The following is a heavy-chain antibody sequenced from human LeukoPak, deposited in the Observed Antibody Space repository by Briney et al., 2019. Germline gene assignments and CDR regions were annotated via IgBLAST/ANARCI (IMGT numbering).Heavy chain of an antibody. CDR1: GGSISSYY. J-gene: IGHJ4*02. D-gene: IGHD5-18*01. CDR3: ARGMTAFFDY. Sequence: SETLSLTCTVSGGSISSYYWSWIRQPPGKGLEWIGYIYYSGSTNYNPSLKSRVTIPVDTSKNQFSLKLSSVTAADTAVYYCARGMTAFFDYWGQGTQVTVSS. CDR2: IYYSGST. V-gene: IGHV4-59*01.